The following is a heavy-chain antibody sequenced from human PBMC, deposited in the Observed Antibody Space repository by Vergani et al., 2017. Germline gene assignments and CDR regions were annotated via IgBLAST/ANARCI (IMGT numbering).Heavy chain of an antibody. J-gene: IGHJ4*02. V-gene: IGHV4-39*01. D-gene: IGHD3-9*01. CDR3: ARTESCMIQYFHWAW. CDR1: GGSITSSSYY. Sequence: QLHLQESGPGLVKPSETLSLTCTVSGGSITSSSYYWGWIRQPPGKGVEWIGNIYHSGGAYYNPSLKGRVTISVDTSKNQFSLEVTSVTAADTAIYFCARTESCMIQYFHWAWWGQQTLVADCS. CDR2: IYHSGGA.